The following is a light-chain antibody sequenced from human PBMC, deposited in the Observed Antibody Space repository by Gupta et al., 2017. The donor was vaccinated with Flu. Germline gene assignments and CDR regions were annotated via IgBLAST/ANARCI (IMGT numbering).Light chain of an antibody. Sequence: QYALTPPASVSGSPGQSNIIPCSGSSSDDGRSDSVFWYQQHPGKAPTLLIYDVSNRPSGVSCRFSGSKSGNTASLTISGLHADDETDYYCSSYSSISTFYVFGTGTKVTVL. V-gene: IGLV2-14*01. CDR3: SSYSSISTFYV. J-gene: IGLJ1*01. CDR1: SSDDGRSDS. CDR2: DVS.